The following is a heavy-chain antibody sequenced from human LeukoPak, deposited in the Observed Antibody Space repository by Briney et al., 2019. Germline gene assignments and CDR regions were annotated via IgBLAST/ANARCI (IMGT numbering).Heavy chain of an antibody. V-gene: IGHV3-30-3*01. CDR2: ISYDGSNK. J-gene: IGHJ4*02. CDR3: AREDHYIAAAGPFDY. CDR1: GGTFSSYA. D-gene: IGHD6-13*01. Sequence: SCKASGGTFSSYAMHWVRQAPGKGLEWVAVISYDGSNKYYADSVKGRFTISRDNSKNTLYLQMNSLRAEDTAVYYCAREDHYIAAAGPFDYWGQGTLVTVSS.